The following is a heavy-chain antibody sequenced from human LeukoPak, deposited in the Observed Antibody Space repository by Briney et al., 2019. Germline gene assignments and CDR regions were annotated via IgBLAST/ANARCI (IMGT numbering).Heavy chain of an antibody. J-gene: IGHJ4*02. CDR2: INSDGSST. V-gene: IGHV3-74*01. D-gene: IGHD3-10*01. CDR3: ARALYGNYFDY. CDR1: GLTFSSYW. Sequence: PGVSLRLSCAASGLTFSSYWMHWLRQAPGTGLVWVSRINSDGSSTTYADSVKRRFTISRDTAKNTLYLQMNSLRAEDTAVYYCARALYGNYFDYWGQGTLVTVSS.